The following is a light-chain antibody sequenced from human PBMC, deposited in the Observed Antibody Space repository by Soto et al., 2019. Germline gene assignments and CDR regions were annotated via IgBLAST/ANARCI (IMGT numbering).Light chain of an antibody. CDR3: CSYAGSSTYV. V-gene: IGLV2-23*01. CDR1: SSEVGSYKL. CDR2: EGS. Sequence: QSVLTQPAPRAGAPWQSITISRTGTSSEVGSYKLVSWYQQHPGKAPKLMIYEGSKRPSGVSNRFSGSKSGNTASLTISGLQAEDEADYYCCSYAGSSTYVFGTGTKVTVL. J-gene: IGLJ1*01.